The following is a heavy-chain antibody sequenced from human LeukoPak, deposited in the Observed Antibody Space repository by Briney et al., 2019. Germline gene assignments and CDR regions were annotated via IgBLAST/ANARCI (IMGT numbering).Heavy chain of an antibody. J-gene: IGHJ5*02. D-gene: IGHD3-9*01. V-gene: IGHV1-2*02. CDR3: ARGAQLRYFDWLLFGLPFDP. CDR1: GYTFTGYY. Sequence: ASVKVSCKASGYTFTGYYMHWVRQAPGQGLEWMGWINPNSGGTNYAQKFQGRVTMTRDTSISTAYMELSRLRSDDTAVYYCARGAQLRYFDWLLFGLPFDPWGQGTLVTVSS. CDR2: INPNSGGT.